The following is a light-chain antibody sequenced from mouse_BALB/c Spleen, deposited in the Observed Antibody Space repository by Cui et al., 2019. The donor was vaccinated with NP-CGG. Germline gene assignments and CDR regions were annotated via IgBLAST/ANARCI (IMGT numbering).Light chain of an antibody. Sequence: AVVTQESVLTTSPGETVTLTCRSSTGAVTTTNYANWVQEKPDHLFTGLIGGTNNRTPGVPARFSGSLIGDKAALTITGAQIEDEATYFCALWYSNHWVFGGGTKLTVL. CDR3: ALWYSNHWV. V-gene: IGLV1*01. CDR2: GTN. CDR1: TGAVTTTNY. J-gene: IGLJ1*01.